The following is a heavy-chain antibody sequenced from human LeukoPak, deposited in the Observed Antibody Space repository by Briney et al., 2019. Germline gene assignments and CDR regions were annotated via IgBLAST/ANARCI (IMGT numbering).Heavy chain of an antibody. CDR2: IYTSGST. V-gene: IGHV4-61*02. D-gene: IGHD6-19*01. CDR1: GGSISGGSYY. Sequence: SQTLSLTCTVSGGSISGGSYYWSWIRQPAGKGLEWIGRIYTSGSTNYNPSLKSRVTISVDTSKNQFSLKLSSVTATDTAVYYCARGLGWTNWYFDLWGRGTLVTVSS. CDR3: ARGLGWTNWYFDL. J-gene: IGHJ2*01.